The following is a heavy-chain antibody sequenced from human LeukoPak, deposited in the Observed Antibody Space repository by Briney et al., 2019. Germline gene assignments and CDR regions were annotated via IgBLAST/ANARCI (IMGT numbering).Heavy chain of an antibody. V-gene: IGHV1-18*01. J-gene: IGHJ6*02. CDR1: GYTFTSYG. CDR2: ISAYNGNT. CDR3: ARNRKVVVAATRRYYYYYGMDV. D-gene: IGHD2-15*01. Sequence: ASVKVSCKASGYTFTSYGISWVRQAPGQGLEWMGWISAYNGNTNYAQKLQGRVTMTTDTSTSTAYMELRSLRSDDTAVYYCARNRKVVVAATRRYYYYYGMDVWGQGTTVTVSS.